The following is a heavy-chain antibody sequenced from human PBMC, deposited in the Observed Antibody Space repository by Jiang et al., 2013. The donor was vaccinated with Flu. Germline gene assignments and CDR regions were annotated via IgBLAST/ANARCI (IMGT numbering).Heavy chain of an antibody. CDR3: ARMYTGSTGTAFDL. J-gene: IGHJ3*01. CDR1: GFSLATGGIA. D-gene: IGHD2-8*02. CDR2: IYWDNEK. V-gene: IGHV2-5*02. Sequence: KPTQTLTLTCTVSGFSLATGGIAVGWFRQPPGKALEWLVHIYWDNEKRYSPPLKTRLTVAKDTSNSQVVLTMANMDPLDTATYYCARMYTGSTGTAFDLWG.